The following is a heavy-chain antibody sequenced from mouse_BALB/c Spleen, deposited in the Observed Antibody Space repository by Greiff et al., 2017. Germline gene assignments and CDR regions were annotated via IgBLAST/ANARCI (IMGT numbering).Heavy chain of an antibody. CDR1: GYTFTSYV. CDR3: ARSRGSSSLAWFAY. V-gene: IGHV1-14*01. J-gene: IGHJ3*01. CDR2: INPYNDGT. Sequence: EVQLQQSGPELVKPGASVKMSCKASGYTFTSYVMHWVKQKPGQGLEWIGYINPYNDGTKYNEKFKGKATLTSDKSSSTAYMELSSLTSEDSAVYYCARSRGSSSLAWFAYWGQGTLVTVSA. D-gene: IGHD1-1*01.